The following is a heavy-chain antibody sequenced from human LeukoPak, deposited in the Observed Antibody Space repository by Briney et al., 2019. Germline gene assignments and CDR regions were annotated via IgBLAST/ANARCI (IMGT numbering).Heavy chain of an antibody. Sequence: SQTLSLTCAISGDSVSSNSAAWNWIRQSPSRGLEWLGRTYYRSRWHNDYAVSVKSRITIDPDTSKNQFSLQLNSVTPEDTAVYYCARGIAVAGTSFDYWGQGTLVTVSS. V-gene: IGHV6-1*01. CDR1: GDSVSSNSAA. J-gene: IGHJ4*02. CDR2: TYYRSRWHN. D-gene: IGHD6-19*01. CDR3: ARGIAVAGTSFDY.